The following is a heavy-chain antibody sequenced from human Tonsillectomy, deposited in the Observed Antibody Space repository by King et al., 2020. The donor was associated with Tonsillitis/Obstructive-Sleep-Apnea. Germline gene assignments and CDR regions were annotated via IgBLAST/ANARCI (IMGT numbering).Heavy chain of an antibody. CDR1: GFTFSSYG. CDR3: AREPLQSGWVTVGETFMDD. Sequence: VQLMESGGGVVQPGRSLRLSCAASGFTFSSYGMHWVRQAPGKGLEWVAVMLSDGSNKYYADSVKGRFTISRDNSKNTLYLQMNSLRAEDTAVYYGAREPLQSGWVTVGETFMDDWGQGTQVTVSA. V-gene: IGHV3-33*01. CDR2: MLSDGSNK. D-gene: IGHD3-16*01. J-gene: IGHJ4*02.